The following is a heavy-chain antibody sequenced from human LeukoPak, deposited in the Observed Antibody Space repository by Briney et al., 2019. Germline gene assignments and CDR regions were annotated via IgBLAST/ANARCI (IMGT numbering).Heavy chain of an antibody. V-gene: IGHV4-59*01. CDR2: IYFSGST. CDR1: GGSLSTYY. D-gene: IGHD5-18*01. CDR3: ARIGYSFRDDF. Sequence: SETLSLTCSVSGGSLSTYYWSWVRQPPGKGLEWIGYIYFSGSTNYNPSLKSRVTISVDTSKNQFSLNVNSVTAADTAVYYCARIGYSFRDDFWGQGTLVTVSS. J-gene: IGHJ4*02.